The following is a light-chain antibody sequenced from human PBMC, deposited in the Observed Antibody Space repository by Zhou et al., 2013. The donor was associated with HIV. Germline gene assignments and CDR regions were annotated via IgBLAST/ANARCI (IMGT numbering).Light chain of an antibody. J-gene: IGKJ1*01. V-gene: IGKV1-33*01. CDR2: DAS. CDR1: QDISNY. Sequence: DIQMTQSPSSLSASVGDRVTITCQASQDISNYLNWYQQKPGKAPKLLIYDASNLETGVTSRFSGSGSGTDFTFTISSLQPEDIATYYCQQYDNLQTFGQGTKVEIK. CDR3: QQYDNLQT.